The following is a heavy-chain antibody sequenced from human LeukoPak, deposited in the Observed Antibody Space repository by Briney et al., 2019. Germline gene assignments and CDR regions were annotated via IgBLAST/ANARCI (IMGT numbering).Heavy chain of an antibody. CDR2: MNPNSGNT. CDR3: ARGRSPSYYYGSGSYGAHFDY. J-gene: IGHJ4*02. CDR1: GYTFTSYD. V-gene: IGHV1-8*01. Sequence: ASVKVSCKASGYTFTSYDINWVRQATGQGLEWMGWMNPNSGNTGYVQKFQGRVTMTRNTSISTAYMELSSLRSEDTAVYYCARGRSPSYYYGSGSYGAHFDYWGQGTLVTVSS. D-gene: IGHD3-10*01.